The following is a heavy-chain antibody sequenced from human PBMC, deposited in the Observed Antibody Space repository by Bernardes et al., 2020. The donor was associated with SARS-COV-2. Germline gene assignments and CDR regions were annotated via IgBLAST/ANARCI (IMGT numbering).Heavy chain of an antibody. J-gene: IGHJ5*02. D-gene: IGHD2-2*01. V-gene: IGHV1-18*01. CDR2: ISAYNGNT. CDR3: ARDSSGIVVVPAAMDLTFDP. Sequence: ASVKVSCKASGYTFTSYGISWVRQAPGQGLEWMGWISAYNGNTNYAQKLQGRVTMTTDTSTSTAYMELRSLRSDDTAVYYCARDSSGIVVVPAAMDLTFDPWGQGTLVTVSS. CDR1: GYTFTSYG.